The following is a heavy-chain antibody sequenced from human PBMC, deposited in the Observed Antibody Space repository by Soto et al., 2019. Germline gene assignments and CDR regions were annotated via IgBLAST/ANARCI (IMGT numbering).Heavy chain of an antibody. D-gene: IGHD1-7*01. V-gene: IGHV4-39*01. CDR3: ARAVRGDWNYARFDY. Sequence: SETLSLTCTVSGGSISSSSYYWGWIRQPPGKGLEWIGSIYYSGSTYYNPSLKSRVTISVDTSKNQFSLKRSSVTAADTAVYYCARAVRGDWNYARFDYWGQGTLVTVSS. CDR1: GGSISSSSYY. CDR2: IYYSGST. J-gene: IGHJ4*02.